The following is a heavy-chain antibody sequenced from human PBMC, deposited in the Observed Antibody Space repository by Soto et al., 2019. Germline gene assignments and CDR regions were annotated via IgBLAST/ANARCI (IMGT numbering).Heavy chain of an antibody. CDR3: ARGTGITFGGVIGPPFDY. CDR2: INHSGST. Sequence: SETLSLTCAVYGGSFSGYYWSWIRQPPGKGLEWVGEINHSGSTNYNPSLKSRVTISVDTSKNQFSLKLSSVTAADMAVYYCARGTGITFGGVIGPPFDYWGQGTLVTVSS. D-gene: IGHD3-16*02. CDR1: GGSFSGYY. J-gene: IGHJ4*02. V-gene: IGHV4-34*01.